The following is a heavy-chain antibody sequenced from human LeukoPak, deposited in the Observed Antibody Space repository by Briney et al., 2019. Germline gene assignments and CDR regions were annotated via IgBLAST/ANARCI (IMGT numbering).Heavy chain of an antibody. CDR2: ITGSGGTT. D-gene: IGHD6-13*01. Sequence: SGGSLRLSCAASGFTFSSYGMNWVRQAPGKGLEWVSGITGSGGTTYYADSVKGRFTISRDNSKNTLYLQMNSLRTEDTAVYYCAKGDGLAAAGSGVYFDSRGQGTLVTVSS. CDR3: AKGDGLAAAGSGVYFDS. J-gene: IGHJ4*02. CDR1: GFTFSSYG. V-gene: IGHV3-23*01.